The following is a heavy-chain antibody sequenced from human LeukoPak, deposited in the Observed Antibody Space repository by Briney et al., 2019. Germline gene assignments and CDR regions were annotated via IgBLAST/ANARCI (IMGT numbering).Heavy chain of an antibody. CDR2: INWNGGST. Sequence: PRGSLRLSCAASGFTFDDYGMSWVRQAPGKGLEWVSGINWNGGSTGYAASVKGRFTIPRDNAKNSLYLQMNSLRAEDTALYYCARSPLLCSSTSCYTGAFDIWGQGTMVTVSS. J-gene: IGHJ3*02. V-gene: IGHV3-20*04. CDR3: ARSPLLCSSTSCYTGAFDI. CDR1: GFTFDDYG. D-gene: IGHD2-2*02.